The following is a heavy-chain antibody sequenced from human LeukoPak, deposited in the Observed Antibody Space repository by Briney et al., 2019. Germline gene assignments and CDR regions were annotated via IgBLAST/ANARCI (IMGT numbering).Heavy chain of an antibody. J-gene: IGHJ4*02. CDR2: ISAYNGNT. D-gene: IGHD3-10*01. Sequence: ASVKVSCKASGYTFTSYGISWVRQAPGQGLEWMGWISAYNGNTNYALKLQGRVTMTTDTSTSTAYMELRSLRSDDTAVYYCARDFQTYYYGSGSNIDYWGQGTLVTVSS. V-gene: IGHV1-18*01. CDR1: GYTFTSYG. CDR3: ARDFQTYYYGSGSNIDY.